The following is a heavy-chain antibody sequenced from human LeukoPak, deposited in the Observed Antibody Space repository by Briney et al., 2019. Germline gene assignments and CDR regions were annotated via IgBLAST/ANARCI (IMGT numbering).Heavy chain of an antibody. CDR3: ANGGYSYGFDY. CDR2: ISGSGGST. CDR1: GFTFSSYA. J-gene: IGHJ4*02. D-gene: IGHD5-18*01. Sequence: GSLRLSCAASGFTFSSYAMSWVRQAPGEGLEWVSAISGSGGSTYYADSVKGRFTISRDNSKNTLYLQMNSLRAEDTAVYYCANGGYSYGFDYWGQGTLVTVSS. V-gene: IGHV3-23*01.